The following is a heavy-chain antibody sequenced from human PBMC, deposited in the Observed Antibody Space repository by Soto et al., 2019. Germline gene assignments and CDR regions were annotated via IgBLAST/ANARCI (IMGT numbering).Heavy chain of an antibody. Sequence: ASVKVSCKAFGYSFISHYMHWVRQAPGQGLEWMGTIHPAGINTAYAQKFQGRVTMTTDTSTSTVYMELSSLRSEDTAVYYCARDGGEYYGMDVWGQGTTVTVSS. CDR1: GYSFISHY. CDR2: IHPAGINT. V-gene: IGHV1-46*03. D-gene: IGHD3-16*01. J-gene: IGHJ6*02. CDR3: ARDGGEYYGMDV.